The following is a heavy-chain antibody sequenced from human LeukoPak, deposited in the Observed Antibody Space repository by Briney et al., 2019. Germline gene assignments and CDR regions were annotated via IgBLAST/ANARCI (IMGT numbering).Heavy chain of an antibody. Sequence: PGGSLRLSCAASGFTFSSYEMNWVRQAPGKRLEWVSYISSSGSTIYYADSVKGRFTISRDNAKNSLYLQMNSLRAEDTAVYYCAELGITMIGGVWGKVTTVTISS. V-gene: IGHV3-48*03. CDR2: ISSSGSTI. J-gene: IGHJ6*04. D-gene: IGHD3-10*02. CDR1: GFTFSSYE. CDR3: AELGITMIGGV.